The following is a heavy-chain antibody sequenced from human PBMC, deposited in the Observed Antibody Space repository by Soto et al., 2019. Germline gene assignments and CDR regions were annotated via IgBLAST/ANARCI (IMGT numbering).Heavy chain of an antibody. Sequence: EVQLVESGGGLVQPGGSLRLSCAASGFTVSSNYMSWVRQAPGKGLEWVSVIYSGGSTYYADSVKGRFTISRDNSKXXLYLQMNSLRAEDTAVYYCARDPSAVSIAAAGTNYWGQGTLVTVSS. CDR3: ARDPSAVSIAAAGTNY. V-gene: IGHV3-66*01. D-gene: IGHD6-13*01. J-gene: IGHJ4*02. CDR1: GFTVSSNY. CDR2: IYSGGST.